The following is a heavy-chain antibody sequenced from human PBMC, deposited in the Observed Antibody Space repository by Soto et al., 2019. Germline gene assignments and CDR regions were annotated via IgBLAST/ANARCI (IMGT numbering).Heavy chain of an antibody. CDR3: AREGRGHSGYDYLDYYYYYMDV. CDR1: GYTFTGYY. CDR2: INPNSGGT. J-gene: IGHJ6*03. Sequence: ASVKVSCKASGYTFTGYYMHWVRQAPGQGLEWMGWINPNSGGTNYAQKFQGWVTMTRDTSISTAYMELSRLRSDDTAVYYCAREGRGHSGYDYLDYYYYYMDVWGKGTTVTVSS. V-gene: IGHV1-2*04. D-gene: IGHD5-12*01.